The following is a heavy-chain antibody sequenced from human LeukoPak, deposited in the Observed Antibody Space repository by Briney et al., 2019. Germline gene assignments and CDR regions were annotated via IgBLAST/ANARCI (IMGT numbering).Heavy chain of an antibody. Sequence: SETLSLTRPVSGGSLSSGEYYWSWLRPPPGKGLEWIGYIYYSGSIYYNPSLKSRVTISVDTSKNQFSLKLSSVTAADTAVYYCALGGSYYSGAFDIWGQGTMVTVSS. CDR3: ALGGSYYSGAFDI. CDR1: GGSLSSGEYY. D-gene: IGHD1-26*01. V-gene: IGHV4-30-4*08. CDR2: IYYSGSI. J-gene: IGHJ3*02.